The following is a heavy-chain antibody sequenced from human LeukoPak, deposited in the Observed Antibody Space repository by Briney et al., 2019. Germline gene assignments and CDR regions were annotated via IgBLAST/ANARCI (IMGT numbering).Heavy chain of an antibody. Sequence: GGSLRLSCAASGFTFSSYAMHWVRQAPGKGLEWVSVIYSGGSTYYADSVKGRFTISRDNSKNTLYLQMNSLRAEDTAVYYCARAGLGYYYDGFDYWGQGTLVTVSS. J-gene: IGHJ4*02. D-gene: IGHD3-22*01. CDR2: IYSGGST. CDR3: ARAGLGYYYDGFDY. CDR1: GFTFSSYA. V-gene: IGHV3-53*01.